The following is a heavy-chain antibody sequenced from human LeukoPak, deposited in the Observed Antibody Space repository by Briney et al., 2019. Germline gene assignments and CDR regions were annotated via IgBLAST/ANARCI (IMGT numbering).Heavy chain of an antibody. CDR2: IYTSGST. J-gene: IGHJ4*02. CDR1: GGSISSGSYY. Sequence: SQTLFLTCTVSGGSISSGSYYWSWIRQPAGKGLEWIGRIYTSGSTNYNPSLKSRVTISVDTSKNQFSLKLSSVTAADTAVYYCARGHLFDGDYWGQGTLVTVSS. D-gene: IGHD5-24*01. CDR3: ARGHLFDGDY. V-gene: IGHV4-61*02.